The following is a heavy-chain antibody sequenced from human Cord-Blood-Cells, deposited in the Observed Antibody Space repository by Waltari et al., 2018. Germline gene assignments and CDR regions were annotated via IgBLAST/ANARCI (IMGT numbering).Heavy chain of an antibody. J-gene: IGHJ6*03. CDR3: ARDLDLLYYYYMDV. CDR2: INPNSGGT. CDR1: GYTFTGSY. V-gene: IGHV1-2*02. D-gene: IGHD2-15*01. Sequence: QVQLVQSGAEVKKPGASVKVSCKASGYTFTGSYMHWVAQAPGQGLEWMGWINPNSGGTNYAQKFQGRVTMTRDTSISTAYMELSRLRSDDTAVYYCARDLDLLYYYYMDVWGKGTTVTVSS.